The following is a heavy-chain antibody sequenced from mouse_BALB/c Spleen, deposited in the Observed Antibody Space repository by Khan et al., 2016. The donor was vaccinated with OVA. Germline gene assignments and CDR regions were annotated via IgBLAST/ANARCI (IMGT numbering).Heavy chain of an antibody. CDR3: ARGQYGNSAWFAN. V-gene: IGHV2-9*02. CDR1: GFSLTSYG. D-gene: IGHD2-1*01. J-gene: IGHJ3*01. Sequence: VQLQESGPGLVAPSQSLSITCTVAGFSLTSYGVHWVRQPPGKGLEWLGVIWAGGSTNYNSALMSRLIISKDNSKCQVLLKMNSLQTDDTAMYYCARGQYGNSAWFANWGQGTLVTVSA. CDR2: IWAGGST.